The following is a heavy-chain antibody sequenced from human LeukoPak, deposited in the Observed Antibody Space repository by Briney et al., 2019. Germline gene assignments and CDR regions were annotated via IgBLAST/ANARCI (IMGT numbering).Heavy chain of an antibody. CDR2: ISSSSSTI. CDR1: GFTFSSYS. V-gene: IGHV3-48*01. J-gene: IGHJ3*02. Sequence: PGGSLRLSCAASGFTFSSYSMNWVRQAPGKGLEWVSYISSSSSTIYYADSVKGRFTISRDNAKNSLYLQMNSLRAEDTAVYYCAKTLRGRKGGHGDDAFDIWGQGTMVTVSS. CDR3: AKTLRGRKGGHGDDAFDI. D-gene: IGHD5-12*01.